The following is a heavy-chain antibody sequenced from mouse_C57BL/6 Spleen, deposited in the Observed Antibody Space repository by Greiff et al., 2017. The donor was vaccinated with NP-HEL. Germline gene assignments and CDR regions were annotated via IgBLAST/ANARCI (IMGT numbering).Heavy chain of an antibody. V-gene: IGHV1-47*01. CDR3: ASYYYGSPFAY. CDR1: GYTFTTYP. D-gene: IGHD1-1*01. J-gene: IGHJ3*01. CDR2: FHPYNDDT. Sequence: VQRVESGAELVKPGASVKMSCKASGYTFTTYPIEWMKQNHGKSLEWIGNFHPYNDDTKYNEKFKGKATLTVEKSSSTVYLELSRLTSDDSAVYYCASYYYGSPFAYWGQGTLVTVSA.